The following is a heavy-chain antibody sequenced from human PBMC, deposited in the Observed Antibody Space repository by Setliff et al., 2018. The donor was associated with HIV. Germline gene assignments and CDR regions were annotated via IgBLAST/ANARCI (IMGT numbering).Heavy chain of an antibody. J-gene: IGHJ4*02. D-gene: IGHD3-10*01. CDR1: GYTFTNYA. CDR3: ARALSYGSGTYSAAGF. CDR2: SNAGNGNT. Sequence: ASVKVSCKASGYTFTNYALHWVRQAPGQGLEWMGWSNAGNGNTEASKKFQGRVTITRETSATTAYMELSSLTPEDTAIYFCARALSYGSGTYSAAGFWGQGTLVTVSS. V-gene: IGHV1-3*01.